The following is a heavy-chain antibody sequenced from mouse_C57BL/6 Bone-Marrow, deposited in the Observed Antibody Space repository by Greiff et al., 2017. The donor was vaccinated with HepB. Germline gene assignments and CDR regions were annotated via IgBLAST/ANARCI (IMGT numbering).Heavy chain of an antibody. Sequence: VQLQQSGAELVRPGTSVKVSCKASGYAFTNYLIEWVKQRPGQGLEWIGVINPGSGGTNYNEKFKGKATLTADKSSSTAYMQLSSLTSADAAVYCCAGGSSGYAMDYGGQGTSVTVSS. J-gene: IGHJ4*01. CDR3: AGGSSGYAMDY. CDR2: INPGSGGT. CDR1: GYAFTNYL. D-gene: IGHD3-2*02. V-gene: IGHV1-54*01.